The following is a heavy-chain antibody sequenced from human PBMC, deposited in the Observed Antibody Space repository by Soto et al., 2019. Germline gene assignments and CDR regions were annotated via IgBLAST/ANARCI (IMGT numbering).Heavy chain of an antibody. D-gene: IGHD5-18*01. CDR2: IYPYDSET. V-gene: IGHV5-51*01. CDR1: GYSFISYW. Sequence: PGEPLKISCRGSGYSFISYWIGCVRQMPGKGLQLMGIIYPYDSETRYSPSFQGLVTISADRSISTAYLQWSSLKTSDTAIYYCTRHTSDRYGPDSWGQGTLVTVSS. CDR3: TRHTSDRYGPDS. J-gene: IGHJ5*01.